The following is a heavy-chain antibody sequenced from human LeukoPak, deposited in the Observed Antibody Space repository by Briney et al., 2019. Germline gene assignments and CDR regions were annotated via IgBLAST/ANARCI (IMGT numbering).Heavy chain of an antibody. Sequence: PGGSLRLSCAASGFTFNNYGMHWVRQAPGKGLEWLAVISYDGRNEHYPDSVKGRFTISRDISTDTLWLQMDSLRTEDTAVYYCAKGPLRGTAAAIDYWGQGTLVTVSS. V-gene: IGHV3-30*18. CDR1: GFTFNNYG. J-gene: IGHJ4*02. D-gene: IGHD2-2*01. CDR2: ISYDGRNE. CDR3: AKGPLRGTAAAIDY.